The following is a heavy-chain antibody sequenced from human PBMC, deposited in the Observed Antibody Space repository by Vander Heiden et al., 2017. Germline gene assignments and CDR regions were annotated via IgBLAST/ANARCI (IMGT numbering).Heavy chain of an antibody. V-gene: IGHV4-4*07. CDR3: ARGFSHDFWSV. J-gene: IGHJ6*02. D-gene: IGHD3-3*01. CDR2: IYSSGSS. CDR1: GGSINNYY. Sequence: QVQLQESGPGLVKPSETLSLTCSVSGGSINNYYWSWIRQAAGEGLDWIGRIYSSGSSDYNPSLKGRITMSVDTSKNQFSLKLSSVTAADTAVYYCARGFSHDFWSVWGQGTTVTVSS.